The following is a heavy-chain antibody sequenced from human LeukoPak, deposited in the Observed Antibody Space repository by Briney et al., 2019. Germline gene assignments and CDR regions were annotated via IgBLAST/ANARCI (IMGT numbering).Heavy chain of an antibody. CDR3: ARETSGTIAVGIY. CDR2: IIPILGIA. CDR1: GGTFSSYA. V-gene: IGHV1-69*04. J-gene: IGHJ4*02. D-gene: IGHD6-19*01. Sequence: SVKVSCKASGGTFSSYAISWVRQAPGQGPEWMGRIIPILGIANYAQKFQGRVTITADKSTSTAYMELSSLRSEDTAVYYCARETSGTIAVGIYWGQGTLVTVSS.